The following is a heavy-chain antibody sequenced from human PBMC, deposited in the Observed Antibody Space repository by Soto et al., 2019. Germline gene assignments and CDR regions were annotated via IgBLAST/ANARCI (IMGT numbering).Heavy chain of an antibody. J-gene: IGHJ6*02. V-gene: IGHV3-49*03. D-gene: IGHD6-19*01. CDR3: TREGQWLVRYYYYGMDV. CDR2: IRSKAYGGTT. CDR1: GFTFGDYA. Sequence: GSLRLSCTASGFTFGDYAMSWFRQAPGKGLEWVGFIRSKAYGGTTEYAASVKGRFTISRDDSKSIAYLQMNSLKTEDTAVYYCTREGQWLVRYYYYGMDVWGQGTTVTVSS.